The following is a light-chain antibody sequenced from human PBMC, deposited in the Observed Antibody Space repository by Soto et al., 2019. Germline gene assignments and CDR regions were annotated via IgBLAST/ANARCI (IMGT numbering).Light chain of an antibody. J-gene: IGKJ1*01. Sequence: EIVLTQSPGTLSLSPGERATLSCRSSHSVSSNYLAWYQQKPGQAPRLLIYDVSSRATGIPDRFSGSGSGTDFTLTISRLEPVDFAVYYCQQYGISPTFGQGTNVELK. CDR1: HSVSSNY. CDR2: DVS. V-gene: IGKV3-20*01. CDR3: QQYGISPT.